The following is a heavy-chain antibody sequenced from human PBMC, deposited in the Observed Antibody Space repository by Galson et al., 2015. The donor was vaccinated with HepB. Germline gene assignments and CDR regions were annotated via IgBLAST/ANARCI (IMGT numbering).Heavy chain of an antibody. CDR2: ISYDGSNK. V-gene: IGHV3-30-3*01. CDR1: GFTFSSYA. Sequence: SLRLSCAASGFTFSSYAMHWVRQAPGKGLEWVVVISYDGSNKYYAGSVKGRFTISRDNSKNTLYLQMNSLRAEDTAVYYCARAPIVATTGYYYYYMDVWGKGTTVTVSS. D-gene: IGHD5-12*01. CDR3: ARAPIVATTGYYYYYMDV. J-gene: IGHJ6*03.